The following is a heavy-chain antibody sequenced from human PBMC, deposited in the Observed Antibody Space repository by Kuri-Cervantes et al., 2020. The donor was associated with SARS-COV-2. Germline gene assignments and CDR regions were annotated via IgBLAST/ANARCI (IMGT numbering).Heavy chain of an antibody. J-gene: IGHJ6*02. CDR1: GGSFSGYH. V-gene: IGHV4-34*01. D-gene: IGHD6-19*01. CDR3: ARDRSSHYSSGWYGMGYSYYGMDV. CDR2: INHSGST. Sequence: SETLSLTCAVYGGSFSGYHWSWIRQPPGKGLEWIEEINHSGSTNYNPSLKSRVTISVDTSKNQFSLKLSSVTAADTAVYYCARDRSSHYSSGWYGMGYSYYGMDVWGQGTTVTVSS.